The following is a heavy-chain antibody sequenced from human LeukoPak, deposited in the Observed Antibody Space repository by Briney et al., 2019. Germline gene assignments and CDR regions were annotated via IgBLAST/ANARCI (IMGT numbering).Heavy chain of an antibody. CDR1: GYSFNSFW. D-gene: IGHD5-24*01. CDR3: ARQRDGYINDAFDI. CDR2: IYPGDSDA. J-gene: IGHJ3*02. V-gene: IGHV5-51*01. Sequence: GESLKISCRGSGYSFNSFWIGWVRQMPGKGLEWMGIIYPGDSDARYSPSFQGQVTMSADKSISTAYLQWSSLMASDTAIYYCARQRDGYINDAFDIWGQGTMVTVSS.